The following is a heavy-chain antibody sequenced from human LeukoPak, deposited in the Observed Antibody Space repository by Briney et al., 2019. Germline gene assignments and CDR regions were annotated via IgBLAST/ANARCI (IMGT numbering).Heavy chain of an antibody. Sequence: GGSLRLSCAASGFTFDHYGMTWVRQAPGKGLEWVSDINWSGESTGYADSVKGRFTISRDNAKKSLYLRMNSLRAEDTAFYYCAREGGYLYYYYMDVWGKGTTVTISS. D-gene: IGHD5-12*01. J-gene: IGHJ6*03. CDR2: INWSGEST. CDR3: AREGGYLYYYYMDV. V-gene: IGHV3-20*04. CDR1: GFTFDHYG.